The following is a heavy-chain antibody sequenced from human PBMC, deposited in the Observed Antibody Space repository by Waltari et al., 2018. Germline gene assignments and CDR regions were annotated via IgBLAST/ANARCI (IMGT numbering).Heavy chain of an antibody. J-gene: IGHJ4*02. CDR1: GGSISSHY. CDR2: IYYSGST. CDR3: ARETYDSSGYYRVDY. V-gene: IGHV4-59*11. D-gene: IGHD3-22*01. Sequence: QVQLQESGPGLVKPSETLSLTCTVSGGSISSHYWSWIRQPPGKGLEWIGYIYYSGSTNYTPSLRSRVTISVDTSKNQFSLKLSSVTAADTAVYYCARETYDSSGYYRVDYWGQGTLVTVSS.